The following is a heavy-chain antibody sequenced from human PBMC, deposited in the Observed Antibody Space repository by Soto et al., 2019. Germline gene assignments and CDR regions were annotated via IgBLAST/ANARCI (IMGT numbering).Heavy chain of an antibody. CDR3: AELHSSSINI. D-gene: IGHD6-13*01. Sequence: PGGSLRLSCAASGFTFSSYSMNWVRQAPGKGLERVSSISSSSGSIYYADSVKGRFTISRDNARNSLYLQMNSLRAEDTAVYYCAELHSSSINIWGQGTMVTVSS. V-gene: IGHV3-21*01. CDR1: GFTFSSYS. CDR2: ISSSSGSI. J-gene: IGHJ3*02.